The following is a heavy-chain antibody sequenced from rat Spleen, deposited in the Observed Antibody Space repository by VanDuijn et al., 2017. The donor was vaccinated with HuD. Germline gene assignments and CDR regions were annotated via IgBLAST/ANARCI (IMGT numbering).Heavy chain of an antibody. D-gene: IGHD1-10*01. V-gene: IGHV3-1*01. CDR3: ASITSYWYFDL. CDR1: GYSITSNY. CDR2: ISYSGSS. Sequence: EVQLQESGPGLVKPSQSLSLTCSVTGYSITSNYWGWIRKFPGNEMEWIGHISYSGSSNYHPSLKSRIYFSRDTSRNQFFLQLNSVTTEDTATYYCASITSYWYFDLWGPGTMVTVSS. J-gene: IGHJ1*01.